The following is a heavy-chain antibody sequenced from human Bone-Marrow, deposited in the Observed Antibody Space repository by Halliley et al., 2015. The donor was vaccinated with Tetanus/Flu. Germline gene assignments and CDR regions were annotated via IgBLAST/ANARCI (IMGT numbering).Heavy chain of an antibody. Sequence: IYHGGSTSYNPSFKSRAPMSVDRPKTQFSLKLNSVTAADTAVYFCARAMYFYDSSGYSNDAFDIWGKGTMVIVSS. V-gene: IGHV4-30-2*01. CDR3: ARAMYFYDSSGYSNDAFDI. CDR2: IYHGGST. J-gene: IGHJ3*02. D-gene: IGHD3-22*01.